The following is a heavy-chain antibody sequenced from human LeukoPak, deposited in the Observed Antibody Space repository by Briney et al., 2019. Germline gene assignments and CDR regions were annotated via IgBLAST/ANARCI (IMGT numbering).Heavy chain of an antibody. CDR2: IYYSGST. CDR3: ARDGLGQLDY. CDR1: CGSISSSSYY. Sequence: SQTLSLTCTVSCGSISSSSYYSSWIRQHPGKGLEWIGYIYYSGSTYYNPSLKSRVTISVDTSKNQFSLKLTSVTAADTAVYYCARDGLGQLDYWGQGTLVTVSS. J-gene: IGHJ4*02. V-gene: IGHV4-31*03. D-gene: IGHD6-19*01.